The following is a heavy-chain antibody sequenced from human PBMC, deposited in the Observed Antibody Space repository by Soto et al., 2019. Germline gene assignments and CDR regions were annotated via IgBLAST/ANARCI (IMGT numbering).Heavy chain of an antibody. V-gene: IGHV3-66*04. Sequence: EVQLVESGGGLVPPGGSLRLSCAASEFTVSGNYMSWVRQAPGKGLEWVSIIYTSGLTYYADSVKGRFIISRDNSKNILYLQMNSLRVEDTAVYYCAGQTSKKVFDYWGQGTLVTVSS. CDR3: AGQTSKKVFDY. CDR2: IYTSGLT. CDR1: EFTVSGNY. J-gene: IGHJ4*02.